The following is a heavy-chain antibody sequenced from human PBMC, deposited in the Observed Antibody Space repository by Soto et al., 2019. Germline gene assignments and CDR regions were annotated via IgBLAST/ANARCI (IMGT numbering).Heavy chain of an antibody. CDR2: IYYSGET. D-gene: IGHD3-10*01. CDR3: ARDQGGEFLKGSGMDV. CDR1: GDSISRYY. V-gene: IGHV4-59*01. Sequence: QVQLQESGPGLVKPSETLSLTCTVSGDSISRYYWSWIRLSPGKGLEWIGYIYYSGETNYNPSVKRRVTQSVDRTKNQFSLKLSSVTAADTPVYYCARDQGGEFLKGSGMDVWGQGTTVTVSS. J-gene: IGHJ6*02.